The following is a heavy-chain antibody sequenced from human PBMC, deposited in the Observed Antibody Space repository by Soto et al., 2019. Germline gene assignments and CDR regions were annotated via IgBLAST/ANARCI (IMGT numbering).Heavy chain of an antibody. J-gene: IGHJ6*02. CDR2: ISGSGGST. CDR1: GFTFSSYA. V-gene: IGHV3-23*01. CDR3: AKDRAGGGYYYYGMDV. D-gene: IGHD3-10*01. Sequence: AGGSLRLSCAASGFTFSSYAMSWVRQAPGKGLEWVSAISGSGGSTYYADSVKGRFTISRDNSKNTLYLQMNSLRAEDTAVYYRAKDRAGGGYYYYGMDVWGQGITVTVSS.